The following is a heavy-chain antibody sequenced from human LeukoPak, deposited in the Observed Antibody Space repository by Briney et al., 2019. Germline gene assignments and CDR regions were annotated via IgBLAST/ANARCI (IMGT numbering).Heavy chain of an antibody. CDR1: GGSFSGYY. CDR3: ARGVIETWYYYDSSGYRYFDY. V-gene: IGHV4-34*01. D-gene: IGHD3-22*01. CDR2: IKHSGSN. Sequence: SETLTLTCAVYGGSFSGYYWSWIRQPPGKGLEWVGQIKHSGSNNYNASFKSRVTISVNTSKNQCSLKLSSVTAANTAVYYCARGVIETWYYYDSSGYRYFDYWGQGTLVTVSS. J-gene: IGHJ4*02.